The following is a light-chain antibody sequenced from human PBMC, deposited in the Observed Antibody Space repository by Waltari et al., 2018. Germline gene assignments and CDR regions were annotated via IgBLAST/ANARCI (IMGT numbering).Light chain of an antibody. CDR3: QQSYTTPQLT. CDR2: AAS. J-gene: IGKJ4*01. Sequence: DIQMTQSPSSLSASVGDRVTITCRASQSISKYLNWYQQKPGKAPKLLICAASSLQSGVPSRFSGSGSGTDFTLTISSLQPEDFATYFCQQSYTTPQLTFGGGTKVEIK. CDR1: QSISKY. V-gene: IGKV1-39*01.